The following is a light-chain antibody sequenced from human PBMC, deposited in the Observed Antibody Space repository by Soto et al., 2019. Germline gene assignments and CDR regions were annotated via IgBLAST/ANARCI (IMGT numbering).Light chain of an antibody. CDR1: QSVSSTY. Sequence: EIFLTQSPGTLSLSPGERASLSCRASQSVSSTYLAWYQQKPGQAPRLLIYGPSTRATGIPDRFSGSGSGTDFTLTISRLEPEDSAVYYCQQYSRSLGTFGEGTKV. CDR2: GPS. J-gene: IGKJ1*01. CDR3: QQYSRSLGT. V-gene: IGKV3-20*01.